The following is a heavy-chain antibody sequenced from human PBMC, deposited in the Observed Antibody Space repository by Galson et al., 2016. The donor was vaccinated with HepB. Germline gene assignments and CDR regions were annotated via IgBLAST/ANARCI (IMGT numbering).Heavy chain of an antibody. CDR3: ARLPWDSYQWYFDL. V-gene: IGHV3-53*04. CDR1: GFTIRDNY. J-gene: IGHJ2*01. D-gene: IGHD1-26*01. Sequence: SLRLSCAASGFTIRDNYINWVSQAPGKGLEWVSIIYTSGATYYADSVEGRVTVSRHDSENTVYLQMNSLRVDDTAVYYCARLPWDSYQWYFDLWGRGTPVTVSS. CDR2: IYTSGAT.